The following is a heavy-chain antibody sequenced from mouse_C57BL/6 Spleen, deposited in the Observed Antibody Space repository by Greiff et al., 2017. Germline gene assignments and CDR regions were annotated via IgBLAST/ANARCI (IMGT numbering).Heavy chain of an antibody. CDR2: IDPSDSYT. J-gene: IGHJ3*01. V-gene: IGHV1-69*01. CDR3: ARGGMITTAY. Sequence: VQLQQPGAELVMPGASVKLSCKASGYTFTSYCMPWVQQRPGQGLEWIGWIDPSDSYTNYNHKFKGKSTLTVDKSSSTANMQLSSLTSEDSAVYYCARGGMITTAYWGQGTLVTVSA. D-gene: IGHD2-4*01. CDR1: GYTFTSYC.